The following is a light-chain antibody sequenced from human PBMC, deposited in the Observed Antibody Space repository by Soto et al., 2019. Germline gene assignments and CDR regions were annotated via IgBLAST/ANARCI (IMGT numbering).Light chain of an antibody. CDR1: SSDVGGYNY. CDR3: RSYAGSNTGKV. CDR2: AVS. Sequence: QSALTQPPSASGSPGQSVTISCTGTSSDVGGYNYVSWYQQHPGKAPKLMIYAVSKRPSGVPDRFSGSKSGNTASLTVSGLQAEDEADYYCRSYAGSNTGKVFGGGTKLTVL. J-gene: IGLJ3*02. V-gene: IGLV2-8*01.